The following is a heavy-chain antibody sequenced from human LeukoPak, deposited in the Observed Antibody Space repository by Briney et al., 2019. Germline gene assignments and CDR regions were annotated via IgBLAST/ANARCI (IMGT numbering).Heavy chain of an antibody. CDR3: ARGGSMVRGVL. CDR1: GFTVSSDL. D-gene: IGHD3-10*01. V-gene: IGHV3-53*01. CDR2: MNSGGDT. Sequence: GGSLRLSCAVSGFTVSSDLMNWVRQAPGMGLERVSSMNSGGDTYYADSVKGRFIISRDKSRNTLYLQMNSLRVDDTAVYYCARGGSMVRGVLWGQGTLVTVSS. J-gene: IGHJ4*02.